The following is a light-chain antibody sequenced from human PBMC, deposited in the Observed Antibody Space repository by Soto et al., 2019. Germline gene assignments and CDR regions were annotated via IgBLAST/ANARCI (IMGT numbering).Light chain of an antibody. CDR3: CSYRGSSTLVV. Sequence: QSVLTQPASVSGSPGQSITISCTGTSSDVGSYNLVSWYQQHPGKAPRLMIYEVSQRPSGVSNRLSGSKSGNTASLTISGLQAEDEADYYCCSYRGSSTLVVFGGGTKLTVL. CDR2: EVS. CDR1: SSDVGSYNL. J-gene: IGLJ2*01. V-gene: IGLV2-23*02.